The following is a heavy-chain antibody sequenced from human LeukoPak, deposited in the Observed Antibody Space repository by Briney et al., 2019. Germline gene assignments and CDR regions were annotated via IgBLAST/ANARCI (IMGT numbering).Heavy chain of an antibody. CDR2: IYYSGST. J-gene: IGHJ4*02. D-gene: IGHD3-10*01. CDR3: ARLQYYYGSGSYSVVYYFDY. Sequence: PSETLSLTCTVSGGSISSSSYYWGWIRQPPGKGLEWIGSIYYSGSTYYNPSLKSRVTISVDTSKNQFSLKLSSVTAADTAVYYCARLQYYYGSGSYSVVYYFDYWGQGTLVTVSS. CDR1: GGSISSSSYY. V-gene: IGHV4-39*01.